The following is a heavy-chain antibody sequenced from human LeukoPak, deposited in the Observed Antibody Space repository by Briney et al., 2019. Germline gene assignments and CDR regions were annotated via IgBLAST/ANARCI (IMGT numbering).Heavy chain of an antibody. Sequence: AASVKVSCKASGYTFTSYDINWVRQATGQGPEWMGWMSPNSGNTGYAQKFQGRVTMTRSTSMSTAYMELSSLRSEDTAVYYCARGPSNWGYDYWGQGTLVTVSS. V-gene: IGHV1-8*01. J-gene: IGHJ4*02. D-gene: IGHD7-27*01. CDR2: MSPNSGNT. CDR1: GYTFTSYD. CDR3: ARGPSNWGYDY.